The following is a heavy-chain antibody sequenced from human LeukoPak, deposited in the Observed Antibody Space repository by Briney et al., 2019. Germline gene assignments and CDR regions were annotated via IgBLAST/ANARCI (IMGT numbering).Heavy chain of an antibody. CDR2: IVNTGDTT. Sequence: PGGSLRLSCAASGFTFSSYAMTWVRQAPGKGLEWVSTIVNTGDTTYYGDSVKGRFTISRDNSKSTLYLQMNSLRADDTAVYYCAKVQDSGGYYPYFDYWGQGTLVTVSS. CDR3: AKVQDSGGYYPYFDY. J-gene: IGHJ4*02. V-gene: IGHV3-23*01. CDR1: GFTFSSYA. D-gene: IGHD3-22*01.